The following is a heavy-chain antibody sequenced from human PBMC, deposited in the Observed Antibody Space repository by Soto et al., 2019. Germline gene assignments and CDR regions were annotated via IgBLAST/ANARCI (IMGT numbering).Heavy chain of an antibody. CDR2: ISSTSTYI. CDR1: GFTFSDNS. V-gene: IGHV3-21*01. J-gene: IGHJ4*02. CDR3: ARQRGGREGDY. Sequence: EVQLVESGGGLVKPGGSLRLSCAASGFTFSDNSMKWVRQAPGRGLEWVSSISSTSTYIFYADSVKGRFTISRDNAKNSLYLQMNSLRAEDTPIYYCARQRGGREGDYWGQGTLVIVSS. D-gene: IGHD1-26*01.